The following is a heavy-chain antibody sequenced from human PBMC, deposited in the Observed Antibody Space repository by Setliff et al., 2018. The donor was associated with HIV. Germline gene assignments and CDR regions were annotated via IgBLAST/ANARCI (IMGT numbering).Heavy chain of an antibody. D-gene: IGHD3-22*01. CDR1: GGSISSYY. J-gene: IGHJ3*02. V-gene: IGHV4-4*07. CDR2: IYTSGST. Sequence: SETLSLTCTVSGGSISSYYWSWIRQPAGKGLEWIGRIYTSGSTNYNPSLKSRVTMSVDTSKNQFSLKLSSVTAADTAVYYCARDSMTVVTYAFDIWGQGTMVTVSS. CDR3: ARDSMTVVTYAFDI.